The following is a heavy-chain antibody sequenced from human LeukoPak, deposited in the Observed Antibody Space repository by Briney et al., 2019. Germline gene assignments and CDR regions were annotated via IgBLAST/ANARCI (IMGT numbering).Heavy chain of an antibody. Sequence: SETLSLTCTVSGGSFTDFYWNWIRHPAGRGLEWIGRIYTSGSTNYNPSLKSRVTMSVDTSKNQFSLRLNSVSAADTAIYYCARHDILTCFDAFDIWGQGTMVTVSS. V-gene: IGHV4-4*07. CDR2: IYTSGST. CDR3: ARHDILTCFDAFDI. D-gene: IGHD3-9*01. J-gene: IGHJ3*02. CDR1: GGSFTDFY.